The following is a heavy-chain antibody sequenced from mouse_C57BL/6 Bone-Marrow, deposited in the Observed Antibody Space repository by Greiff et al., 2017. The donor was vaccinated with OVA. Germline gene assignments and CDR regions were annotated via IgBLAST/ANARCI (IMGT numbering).Heavy chain of an antibody. CDR1: GFTFSDYG. CDR2: ISSGSSTI. Sequence: EVMLVESGGGLVKPGGSLKLSCAASGFTFSDYGMHWVRQAPEKGLEWVAYISSGSSTIYYADTVKGRFTISRDNVKNTLFLQMTSLRSEDTAMYYCAKLFWFADWGQGTLVTVSA. J-gene: IGHJ3*01. V-gene: IGHV5-17*01. CDR3: AKLFWFAD.